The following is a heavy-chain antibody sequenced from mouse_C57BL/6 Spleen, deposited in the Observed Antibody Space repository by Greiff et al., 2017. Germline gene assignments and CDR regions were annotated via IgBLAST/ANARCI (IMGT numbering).Heavy chain of an antibody. V-gene: IGHV1-82*01. J-gene: IGHJ2*01. D-gene: IGHD4-1*01. CDR3: AKRGLTGTGYFDY. CDR2: IYPGDGDT. CDR1: GYAFSSSW. Sequence: VQLQQSGPELVKPGASVKISCKASGYAFSSSWMNWVKQRPGKGLEWIGRIYPGDGDTNYNGKFKGKATLTADKSSSTAYMQLSSLTSEDSAVYFCAKRGLTGTGYFDYWGQGTTLTVSS.